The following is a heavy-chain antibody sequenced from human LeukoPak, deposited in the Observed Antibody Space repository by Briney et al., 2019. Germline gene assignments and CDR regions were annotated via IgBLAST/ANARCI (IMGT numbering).Heavy chain of an antibody. CDR2: INSDGSST. J-gene: IGHJ5*02. CDR1: GFTFDDYA. Sequence: PGGSLRLSCAASGFTFDDYAMHWVRQAPGKGLEWVSGINSDGSSTSYADSVKGRFTISRDNAKNTLYLQMNSLRAEDTAVYYCARDLSGTTRRPFDPWGQGTLVTVSS. D-gene: IGHD1-1*01. V-gene: IGHV3-74*01. CDR3: ARDLSGTTRRPFDP.